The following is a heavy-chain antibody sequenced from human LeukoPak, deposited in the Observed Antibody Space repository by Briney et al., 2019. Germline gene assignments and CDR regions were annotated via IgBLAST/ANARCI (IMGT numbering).Heavy chain of an antibody. CDR1: GGSISSYY. CDR3: ARQTTLLRYFDWLPDAFDI. Sequence: PSETLSLTCTVPGGSISSYYWSWIRQPPGKGLEWIGYIYYSGSTNYNPSLKSRVTISVDTSKNQFSLKLSSVTAADTAVYYCARQTTLLRYFDWLPDAFDIWGQGTMVTVSS. D-gene: IGHD3-9*01. CDR2: IYYSGST. V-gene: IGHV4-59*01. J-gene: IGHJ3*02.